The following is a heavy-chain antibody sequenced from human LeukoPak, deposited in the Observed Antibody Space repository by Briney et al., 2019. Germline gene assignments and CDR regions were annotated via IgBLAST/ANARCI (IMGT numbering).Heavy chain of an antibody. CDR2: IIGSGGIT. Sequence: GGSLRLSCAASGFTFSTYAMSWVRQAPGKGLEWVSSIIGSGGITYYADSVKGRFTISRDNSKNTLYLQMSSLRAEDTAVYYCVKGGNSGWWYFDYWGQGTLVTVSS. CDR3: VKGGNSGWWYFDY. D-gene: IGHD6-19*01. CDR1: GFTFSTYA. J-gene: IGHJ4*02. V-gene: IGHV3-23*01.